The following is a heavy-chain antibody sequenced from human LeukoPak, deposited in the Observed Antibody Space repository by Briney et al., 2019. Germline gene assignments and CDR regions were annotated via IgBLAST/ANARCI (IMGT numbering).Heavy chain of an antibody. D-gene: IGHD6-13*01. CDR1: GYTFTYYA. Sequence: ASVKVSCKASGYTFTYYAMRWVRQAPGQRLEWMGWINTGNGNTKYPQNFQGRVTITRDTSASTGYMELSSLRSEDTAVYYCARPAGRLGSSVLPPDYWGQGTLVTVSS. CDR3: ARPAGRLGSSVLPPDY. J-gene: IGHJ4*02. CDR2: INTGNGNT. V-gene: IGHV1-3*04.